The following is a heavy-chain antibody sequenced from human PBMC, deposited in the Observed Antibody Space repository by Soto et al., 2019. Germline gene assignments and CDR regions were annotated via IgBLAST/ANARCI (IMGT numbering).Heavy chain of an antibody. V-gene: IGHV3-66*01. D-gene: IGHD2-15*01. CDR2: IYSGGST. J-gene: IGHJ3*02. Sequence: GGSLRLSCAASGFTVSSNYISWVRQAPGTGLEWVSVIYSGGSTYYADSVKGRFTISRDNSKNTLYLQMNSLRAEDTAVYYCARVLIGYCSGGSCYGDAFDIWGQGTMVTVSS. CDR3: ARVLIGYCSGGSCYGDAFDI. CDR1: GFTVSSNY.